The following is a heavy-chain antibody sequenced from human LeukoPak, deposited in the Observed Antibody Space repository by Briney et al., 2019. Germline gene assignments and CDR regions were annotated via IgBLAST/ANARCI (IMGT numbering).Heavy chain of an antibody. CDR3: ACESSAYPRYSGYDRGYYYYYMDV. J-gene: IGHJ6*03. V-gene: IGHV1-69*05. CDR1: GGTFSSYA. D-gene: IGHD5-12*01. Sequence: SVKVSCKASGGTFSSYAISWVRQAPGQGLEWMGGIIPIFGTANYAQKFQGRVTITTDESTSTAYMELSSLRSEDTAVYYCACESSAYPRYSGYDRGYYYYYMDVWGKGTTVTVS. CDR2: IIPIFGTA.